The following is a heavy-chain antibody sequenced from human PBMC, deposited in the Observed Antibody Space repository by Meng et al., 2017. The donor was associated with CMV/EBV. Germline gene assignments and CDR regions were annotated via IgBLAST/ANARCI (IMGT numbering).Heavy chain of an antibody. D-gene: IGHD6-13*01. CDR2: IYYSGST. V-gene: IGHV4-39*07. Sequence: QLQRQEAGPGLVKPSETLSLTCTASGGSISSSSYYWGWIRQPPGKGLEWIGSIYYSGSTYYNPSLKSRVTISVDTSKNQFSLKLSSVTAADTAVYYCARGGIAAAGLHWGQGTLVTVSS. CDR3: ARGGIAAAGLH. CDR1: GGSISSSSYY. J-gene: IGHJ4*02.